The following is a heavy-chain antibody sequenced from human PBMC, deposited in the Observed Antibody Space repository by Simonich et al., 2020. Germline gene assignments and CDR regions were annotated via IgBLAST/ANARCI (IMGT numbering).Heavy chain of an antibody. D-gene: IGHD2-15*01. V-gene: IGHV1-18*01. J-gene: IGHJ4*02. CDR2: ISAYNGNT. Sequence: QVQLVQSGAEVKKPGASVKVSCKASGYTFTSYGIGWVRQAPGQGLEWMGWISAYNGNTNYAQKIQGRVTMTTDTSTSTAYMELRSLRSDDTAVYYCARASRGTWWYYYFDYWGQGTLVTVSS. CDR3: ARASRGTWWYYYFDY. CDR1: GYTFTSYG.